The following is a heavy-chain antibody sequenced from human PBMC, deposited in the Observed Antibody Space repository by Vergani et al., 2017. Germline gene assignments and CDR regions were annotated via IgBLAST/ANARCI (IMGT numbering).Heavy chain of an antibody. D-gene: IGHD1-26*01. Sequence: QVQLVQSGAEVKKPGSSVKVSCKTSGGTFKSNTFSWVRQAPGQGLEWMGGIIPIFGTADYAQKFQGRVTITADESTSTAYMELSSLRSEDTAVYYCARDDWHSGSYAPAAGYWGQGTLVSVSS. CDR3: ARDDWHSGSYAPAAGY. CDR2: IIPIFGTA. J-gene: IGHJ4*02. CDR1: GGTFKSNT. V-gene: IGHV1-69*01.